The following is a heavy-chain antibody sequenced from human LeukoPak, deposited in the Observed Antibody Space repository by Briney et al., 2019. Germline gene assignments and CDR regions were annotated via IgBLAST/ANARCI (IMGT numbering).Heavy chain of an antibody. V-gene: IGHV3-30*18. J-gene: IGHJ5*02. D-gene: IGHD6-19*01. CDR2: ISYDGSNK. CDR3: AKDPLAGLVADRQWLVRFGWFDP. Sequence: QPGGSLRLSCVASGFTFSNYEMNWVRQAPGKGLEWVAVISYDGSNKYYADSVKGRFTISRDNSKNTLYLQMNSLRAEDTAVYYCAKDPLAGLVADRQWLVRFGWFDPWGQGTLVTVSS. CDR1: GFTFSNYE.